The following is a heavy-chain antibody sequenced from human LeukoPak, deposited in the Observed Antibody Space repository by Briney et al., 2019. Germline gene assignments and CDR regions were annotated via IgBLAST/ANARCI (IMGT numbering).Heavy chain of an antibody. J-gene: IGHJ4*02. Sequence: PGRSLRLSCAASGFTFSSYGMHWIRQAPGKGLEWVAVIWYDGSNKYYADSVKGRFTISRDNSKNTLYLQMNSLRAEGTAVYYCARDGDIVVVPAANGGVDYWGQGTLVTVSS. D-gene: IGHD2-2*01. V-gene: IGHV3-33*01. CDR2: IWYDGSNK. CDR3: ARDGDIVVVPAANGGVDY. CDR1: GFTFSSYG.